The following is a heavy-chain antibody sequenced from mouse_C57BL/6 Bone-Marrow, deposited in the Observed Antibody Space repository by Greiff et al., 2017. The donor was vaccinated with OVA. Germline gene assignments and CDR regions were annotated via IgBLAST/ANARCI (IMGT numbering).Heavy chain of an antibody. CDR2: ISNGGGST. Sequence: EVQGVEPGGGLVQPGGSLKLSCAASGFTFSDYYMYWVRQTPEQRLEWVAYISNGGGSTYYPDTVKGRFTISRDNAKNTLYLQRSRLKSEDTAMYYCARNEGFAYWGQGTLVTVSA. J-gene: IGHJ3*01. CDR1: GFTFSDYY. V-gene: IGHV5-12*01. CDR3: ARNEGFAY.